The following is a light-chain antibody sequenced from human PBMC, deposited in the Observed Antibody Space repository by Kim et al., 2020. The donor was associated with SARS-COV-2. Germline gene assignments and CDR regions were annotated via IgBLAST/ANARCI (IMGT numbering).Light chain of an antibody. Sequence: EIEMTQSPATLSVSPGERATLSCRASQSVSSNLAWYQQRPGQAPRLLIYGASTRATGVPARFSGSGSGTEFTLTISSLQSEDFAVYYCQQYNTWPQFGQGTKVDIK. CDR2: GAS. J-gene: IGKJ1*01. CDR3: QQYNTWPQ. V-gene: IGKV3-15*01. CDR1: QSVSSN.